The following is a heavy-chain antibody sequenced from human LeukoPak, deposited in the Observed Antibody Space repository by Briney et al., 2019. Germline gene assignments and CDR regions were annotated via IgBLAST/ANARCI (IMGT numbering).Heavy chain of an antibody. J-gene: IGHJ4*02. CDR2: INPNSGGT. Sequence: GASVKVSCKASGYTFTGYYMHWVRQAPGQGLEWMGWINPNSGGTNYAQKFQGRVTMTRDTSISTAYMELSRLRSDDTAVYYCARDPSSGWYPYFDYWGQGTLVTVSS. V-gene: IGHV1-2*02. CDR3: ARDPSSGWYPYFDY. CDR1: GYTFTGYY. D-gene: IGHD6-19*01.